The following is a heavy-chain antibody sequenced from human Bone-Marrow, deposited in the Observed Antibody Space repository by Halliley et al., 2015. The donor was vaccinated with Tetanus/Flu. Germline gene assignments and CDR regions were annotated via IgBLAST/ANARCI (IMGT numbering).Heavy chain of an antibody. J-gene: IGHJ3*02. CDR3: ARNLEEYCTSTSCLDAFNI. CDR2: IIPIFDAA. D-gene: IGHD2-2*01. Sequence: QVQLVQSGAEVKKPGSSVKVSCKASGGTFSNYAINWVRQAPGQGLGWMGGIIPIFDAARYAQKFQGRVTITADKSTSTAYMVLSSLRSEDTAVYYCARNLEEYCTSTSCLDAFNIWGQGTLVTVSS. CDR1: GGTFSNYA. V-gene: IGHV1-69*06.